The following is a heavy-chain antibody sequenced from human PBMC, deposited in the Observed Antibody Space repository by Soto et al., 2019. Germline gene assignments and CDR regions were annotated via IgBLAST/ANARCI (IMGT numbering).Heavy chain of an antibody. CDR3: ARHHGPTTSENWFEP. CDR1: GYTFFTYD. Sequence: QVHLVQSGVEVKTPGASVKVSCQASGYTFFTYDISWVRQAPGQGLEWMGWISTYSGDTKYAQKFRGRVTMTTDTSTTTAYLDRRSLRSDDTAVYYCARHHGPTTSENWFEPWGQGTLVTVSS. V-gene: IGHV1-18*01. CDR2: ISTYSGDT. D-gene: IGHD5-12*01. J-gene: IGHJ5*02.